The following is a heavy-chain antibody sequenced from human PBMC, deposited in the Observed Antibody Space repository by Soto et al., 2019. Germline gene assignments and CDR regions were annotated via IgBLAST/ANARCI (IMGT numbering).Heavy chain of an antibody. V-gene: IGHV3-48*02. CDR3: ARGTDIYGSGRYPPL. D-gene: IGHD3-10*01. CDR2: ISGDSSTI. CDR1: GFTFSSYS. J-gene: IGHJ4*02. Sequence: GGSLRLSCAASGFTFSSYSFNWVRQAPGKGLEWVSYISGDSSTIYYADSVKGRFTISRDNAKNSLYLQMNSLRDEDTAVYYCARGTDIYGSGRYPPLWGQGTLVTVYS.